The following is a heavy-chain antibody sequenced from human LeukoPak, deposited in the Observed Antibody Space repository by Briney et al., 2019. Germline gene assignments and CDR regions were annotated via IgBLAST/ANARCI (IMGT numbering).Heavy chain of an antibody. D-gene: IGHD2-2*01. CDR2: IYYSGST. J-gene: IGHJ4*02. V-gene: IGHV4-39*01. CDR1: GGSISSSSYY. CDR3: ARHAIAQRYFDY. Sequence: SETLSLTCTVSGGSISSSSYYWGWIRQPPGKGLEWIGSIYYSGSTYYNPSLKSRVTISVDTSKNQISLKLSSVTAADTAVYYCARHAIAQRYFDYWGQGTLVTVSS.